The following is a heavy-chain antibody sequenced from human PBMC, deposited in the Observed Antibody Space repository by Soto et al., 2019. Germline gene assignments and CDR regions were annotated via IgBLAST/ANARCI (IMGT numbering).Heavy chain of an antibody. CDR1: GFTFSSYA. D-gene: IGHD2-2*01. V-gene: IGHV3-23*01. CDR2: ISGSGGST. Sequence: GGSLRLSCVASGFTFSSYAMSWVRQAPGKGLEWVSAISGSGGSTYYADSVKGRFTISRDNPKNTLYLQMNSLRAEDTAVYYCAKYPSPVVDYWGQGTLVTVSS. J-gene: IGHJ4*02. CDR3: AKYPSPVVDY.